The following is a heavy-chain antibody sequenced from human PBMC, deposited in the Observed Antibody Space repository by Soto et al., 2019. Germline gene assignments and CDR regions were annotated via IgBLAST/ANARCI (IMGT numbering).Heavy chain of an antibody. CDR2: INPSGGST. D-gene: IGHD3-22*01. V-gene: IGHV1-46*01. CDR3: AREEYYYDSSGYYPLDAFDI. Sequence: ASVKVSCKASGYTFTSYYMHWVRQAPGQGLEWMGIINPSGGSTSYALKFQGRVTMTRDTSTSTVYMELSSLRSEDTAVYYCAREEYYYDSSGYYPLDAFDIWGQGTMVTVSS. J-gene: IGHJ3*02. CDR1: GYTFTSYY.